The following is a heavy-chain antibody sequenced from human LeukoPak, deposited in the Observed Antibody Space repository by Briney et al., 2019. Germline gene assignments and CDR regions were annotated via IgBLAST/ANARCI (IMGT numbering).Heavy chain of an antibody. CDR1: GFTFSSYS. CDR3: AREEYCSGGSCYSRPAYYFDY. D-gene: IGHD2-15*01. CDR2: ISSSSSTI. Sequence: GGSQRLSCAASGFTFSSYSMNWVRQAPGKGLEWVSYISSSSSTIYYADSVKGRFTISRDNAKNSLYLQMNSLRAEDTAVYYCAREEYCSGGSCYSRPAYYFDYWGQGTLVTVSS. V-gene: IGHV3-48*04. J-gene: IGHJ4*02.